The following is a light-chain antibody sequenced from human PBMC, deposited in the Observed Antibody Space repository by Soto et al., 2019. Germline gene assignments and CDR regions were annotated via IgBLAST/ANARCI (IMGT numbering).Light chain of an antibody. V-gene: IGKV1-39*01. Sequence: DIKMTQSPSSLSASVEDRVIITCRASQSISNHLNWYQQKPGKAPKLLIYAASSLQSGVPSRFSGSGSGTDFTLTISSLQPEDFATYYCQQCYSSPLTFGGGTKVDIK. J-gene: IGKJ4*01. CDR1: QSISNH. CDR2: AAS. CDR3: QQCYSSPLT.